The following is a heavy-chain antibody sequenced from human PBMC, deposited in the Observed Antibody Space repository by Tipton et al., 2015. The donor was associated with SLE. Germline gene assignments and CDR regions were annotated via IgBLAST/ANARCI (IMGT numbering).Heavy chain of an antibody. J-gene: IGHJ6*02. Sequence: QVQLVQSGAEVKKPGASLKVSCTTSGYTFTDYYMHWVRQAPGQGLEWMGWINPNSGGTNYAQNFQGRVTVTRDTSISTAYMELSGLRSDDTAVYYCAREWRGSPSDYYGLDVWGQGTTVTVSS. V-gene: IGHV1-2*02. D-gene: IGHD3-3*01. CDR2: INPNSGGT. CDR3: AREWRGSPSDYYGLDV. CDR1: GYTFTDYY.